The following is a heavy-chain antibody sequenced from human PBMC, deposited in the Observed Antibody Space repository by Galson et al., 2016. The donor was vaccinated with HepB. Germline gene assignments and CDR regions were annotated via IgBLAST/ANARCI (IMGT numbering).Heavy chain of an antibody. D-gene: IGHD2-2*02. CDR3: AREIPHMVHGGLDY. Sequence: SLRLSCAASGFTFNSYGMHWVRQAPGKGLEWVAVIWYDGSYKYYADSVEGRFTISRDISENTVYLQMNSLRGEDTAVYYCAREIPHMVHGGLDYWGQGTLVTVSS. CDR1: GFTFNSYG. V-gene: IGHV3-33*08. CDR2: IWYDGSYK. J-gene: IGHJ4*02.